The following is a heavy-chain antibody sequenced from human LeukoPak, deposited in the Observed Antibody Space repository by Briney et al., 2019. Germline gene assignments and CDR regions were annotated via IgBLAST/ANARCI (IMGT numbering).Heavy chain of an antibody. Sequence: PGGSLRLSCAASGVTFSSYSMNWVRQAPGKGLEWVSSISSSSSYIYYADSVKGRFTISRDNAKNSLYLQMNSLRAEDTAVYYCARDVTLGNFDYWGQGILVIVSS. CDR2: ISSSSSYI. D-gene: IGHD3-16*01. V-gene: IGHV3-21*01. CDR1: GVTFSSYS. J-gene: IGHJ4*02. CDR3: ARDVTLGNFDY.